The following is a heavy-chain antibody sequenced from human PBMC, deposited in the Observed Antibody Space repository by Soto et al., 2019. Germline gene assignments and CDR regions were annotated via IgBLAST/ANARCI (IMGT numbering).Heavy chain of an antibody. D-gene: IGHD3-3*01. Sequence: GASVKVSCKASGYTFTGYYMHWVRQAPGQGLEWMGWINPNSGGTNYAQKFQGRVTMTRDTSISTAYMELSRLRSDDTAVYYCAKDHRRVGYYDFGCGSRYYYYGMGVWGKGTTV. CDR3: AKDHRRVGYYDFGCGSRYYYYGMGV. CDR1: GYTFTGYY. V-gene: IGHV1-2*02. CDR2: INPNSGGT. J-gene: IGHJ6*01.